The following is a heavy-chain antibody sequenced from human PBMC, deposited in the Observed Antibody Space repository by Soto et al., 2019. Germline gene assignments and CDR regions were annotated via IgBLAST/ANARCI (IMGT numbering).Heavy chain of an antibody. V-gene: IGHV4-31*03. Sequence: SETLSLTCTISGGSISSVGYYWIWVRQFPVNGLEWIGYIYYSGTTHYNPSLRSRISMSIDTSKNQFSLKLSSVTAADTAVYYCARVPTTGDGYYYYYGMDVWGQGTTVTVSS. CDR2: IYYSGTT. CDR3: ARVPTTGDGYYYYYGMDV. D-gene: IGHD2-21*02. CDR1: GGSISSVGYY. J-gene: IGHJ6*02.